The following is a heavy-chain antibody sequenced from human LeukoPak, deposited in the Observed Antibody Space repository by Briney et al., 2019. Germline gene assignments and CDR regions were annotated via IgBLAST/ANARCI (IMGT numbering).Heavy chain of an antibody. D-gene: IGHD5-24*01. V-gene: IGHV4-39*07. CDR3: ARTEMATILDAFDI. CDR2: IYYDGAT. CDR1: GDSINSVLFY. J-gene: IGHJ3*02. Sequence: PSETLSLTCTASGDSINSVLFYWAWIRQPPGKGLEWIGDIYYDGATYYNPSLKSRVTISVDTSKNQFSLKLSSVTAADTAVYYCARTEMATILDAFDIWGQGTMVTVSS.